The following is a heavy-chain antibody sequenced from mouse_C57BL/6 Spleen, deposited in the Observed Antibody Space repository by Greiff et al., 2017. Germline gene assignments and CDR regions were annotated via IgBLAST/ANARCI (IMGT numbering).Heavy chain of an antibody. J-gene: IGHJ3*01. CDR2: ISSKSNNYAT. D-gene: IGHD2-9*01. Sequence: KGLEWVARISSKSNNYATYYADSVKDRFTISRDDSERMLYLQMNNLKTEDTAMYYCVRSSYGYDGAWFAYWGQGTLVTVSA. CDR3: VRSSYGYDGAWFAY. V-gene: IGHV10-1*01.